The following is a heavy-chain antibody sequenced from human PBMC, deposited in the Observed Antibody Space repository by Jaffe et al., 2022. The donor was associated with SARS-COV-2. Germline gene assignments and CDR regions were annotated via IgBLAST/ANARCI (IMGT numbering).Heavy chain of an antibody. Sequence: EVQLVESGGGLVQPGRSLRLSCAASGFTFDDYAMHWVRQAPGKGLEWVSGISWNSGSIGYADSVKGRFTISRDNAKNSLYLQMNSLRAEDTALYYCAKLSTDSRGGFDYWGQGTLVTVSS. CDR2: ISWNSGSI. CDR1: GFTFDDYA. J-gene: IGHJ4*02. D-gene: IGHD3-3*02. CDR3: AKLSTDSRGGFDY. V-gene: IGHV3-9*01.